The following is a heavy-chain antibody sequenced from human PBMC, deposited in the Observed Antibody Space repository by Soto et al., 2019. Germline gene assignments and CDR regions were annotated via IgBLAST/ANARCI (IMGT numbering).Heavy chain of an antibody. Sequence: EVQLLESGGGLVQPGGSLRLSCAASGFTFSSYALSWVRQAPGKGLEWVSAISGSGVSTYYADSVKGRFTISRDNSKNTLYLQMNSLRAEDTAVYYCAKEGEHSSGWANFDYWGQGTLVTVSS. J-gene: IGHJ4*02. CDR3: AKEGEHSSGWANFDY. CDR2: ISGSGVST. CDR1: GFTFSSYA. D-gene: IGHD6-19*01. V-gene: IGHV3-23*01.